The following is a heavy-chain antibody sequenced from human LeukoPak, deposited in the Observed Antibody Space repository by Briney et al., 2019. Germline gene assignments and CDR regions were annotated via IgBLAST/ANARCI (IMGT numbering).Heavy chain of an antibody. CDR1: GGSFSGYY. CDR2: MNHSGST. CDR3: ARGQVELRFLEWLPASNWFDP. J-gene: IGHJ5*02. D-gene: IGHD3-3*01. V-gene: IGHV4-34*01. Sequence: SETLSLTCAVYGGSFSGYYWSWIRQPPGKGLEWIGEMNHSGSTNYNPSLKSRVTISVDTSKNQFSLKLSSVTAADTAVYYCARGQVELRFLEWLPASNWFDPWGQGTLVTVSS.